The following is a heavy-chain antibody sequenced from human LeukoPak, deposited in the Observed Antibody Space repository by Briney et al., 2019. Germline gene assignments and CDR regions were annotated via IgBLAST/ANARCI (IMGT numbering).Heavy chain of an antibody. J-gene: IGHJ4*02. CDR1: GFTFSSYA. Sequence: GSLRLSCAASGFTFSSYAVSWVRQAPGKGLERVSAISGSGGSTYYADSVKGRFTISRDNSKNTLYLQMNSLRAEDTAVYYCAKAGYSGYDGGDYFDYWGQGTLVTVSS. V-gene: IGHV3-23*01. CDR3: AKAGYSGYDGGDYFDY. D-gene: IGHD5-12*01. CDR2: ISGSGGST.